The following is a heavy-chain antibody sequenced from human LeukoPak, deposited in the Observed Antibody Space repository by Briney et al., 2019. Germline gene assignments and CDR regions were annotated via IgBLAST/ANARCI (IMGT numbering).Heavy chain of an antibody. V-gene: IGHV4-59*01. D-gene: IGHD6-19*01. CDR3: ARSRYTSGWYYFDY. CDR2: FYHSGDT. CDR1: GGSITSNY. J-gene: IGHJ4*02. Sequence: SETLSLTCAVSGGSITSNYWSWIRQPPGKGLEWIGYFYHSGDTDYTSYLKSRVTISVDTSKNQVSLKLNSATAADTAVYFCARSRYTSGWYYFDYWGQGTLVTVSS.